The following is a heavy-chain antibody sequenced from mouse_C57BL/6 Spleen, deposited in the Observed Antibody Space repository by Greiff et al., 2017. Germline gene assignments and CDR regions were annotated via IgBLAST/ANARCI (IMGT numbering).Heavy chain of an antibody. CDR1: GYSITSGYY. CDR2: ISYDGSN. J-gene: IGHJ4*01. V-gene: IGHV3-6*01. CDR3: AREGTSYAMDY. D-gene: IGHD2-14*01. Sequence: EVQLVESGPGHVKPSPSLSLTCSVTGYSITSGYYWNWIRQFPGNKLEWMGYISYDGSNNYNPSLKNRISITRDTSKNQFFLKLNSVTTEDTATYYCAREGTSYAMDYWGQGTSVTVSS.